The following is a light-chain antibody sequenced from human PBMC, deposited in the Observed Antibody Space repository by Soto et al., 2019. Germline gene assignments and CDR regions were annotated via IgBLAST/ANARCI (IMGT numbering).Light chain of an antibody. V-gene: IGLV6-57*02. CDR3: QSSDGNNMV. CDR1: SGSIASGY. J-gene: IGLJ2*01. Sequence: NFMLTQPHSVSESPGKTVTISCTGSSGSIASGYVQWYQQRPGSAPTTLIYEDNQRPAGVPARFSGSIDSSSNSASLTISGLRPEDEAHYYCQSSDGNNMVFGGGTKLSVL. CDR2: EDN.